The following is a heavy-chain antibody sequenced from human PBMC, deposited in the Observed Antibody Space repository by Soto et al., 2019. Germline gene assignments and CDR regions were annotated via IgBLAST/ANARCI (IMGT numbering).Heavy chain of an antibody. Sequence: GGSLRLSCAASGFTFDDYAMSWVRQAPGKGLEWVSAISGSGGSTYYADSVKGRFTISRDNSKNTLYLQMNSLRAEDTAVYYCAKGGFGDYYYYGMDVWGQGTTVTVSS. J-gene: IGHJ6*02. CDR1: GFTFDDYA. CDR3: AKGGFGDYYYYGMDV. CDR2: ISGSGGST. V-gene: IGHV3-23*01. D-gene: IGHD3-10*01.